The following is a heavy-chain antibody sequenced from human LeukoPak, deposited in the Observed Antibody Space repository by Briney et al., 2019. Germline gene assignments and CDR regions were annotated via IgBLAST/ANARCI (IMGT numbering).Heavy chain of an antibody. CDR2: INPNSGGT. CDR1: GYTFTGYY. Sequence: ASVKVSCKASGYTFTGYYMHWVRQAPGQGLEWMGWINPNSGGTNYAQKFQGRVTMTRDTSISTAYMELSRLRSDDTAVYYCARVGYCSSTSCYDWFDPWGQGTLVTDSS. V-gene: IGHV1-2*02. D-gene: IGHD2-2*01. J-gene: IGHJ5*02. CDR3: ARVGYCSSTSCYDWFDP.